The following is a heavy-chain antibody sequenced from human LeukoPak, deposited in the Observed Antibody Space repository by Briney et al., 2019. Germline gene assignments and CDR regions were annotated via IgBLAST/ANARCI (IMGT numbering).Heavy chain of an antibody. CDR2: INPAGSET. CDR1: GFSFSAYW. V-gene: IGHV3-7*01. CDR3: ARFGYVAAVDV. J-gene: IGHJ4*02. Sequence: GGSLRLSCAASGFSFSAYWMTWARQAPGTGLEWVADINPAGSETYYVDPVKGRFSISRDNAKNLVYLQMNSLRAEDTAVYHCARFGYVAAVDVWGQGTPVTVSS. D-gene: IGHD2-15*01.